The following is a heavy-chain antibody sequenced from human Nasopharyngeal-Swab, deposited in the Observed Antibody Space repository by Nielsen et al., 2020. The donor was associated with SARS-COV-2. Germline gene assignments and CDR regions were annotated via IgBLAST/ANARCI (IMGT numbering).Heavy chain of an antibody. CDR3: AKDYIRRGSN. J-gene: IGHJ4*02. V-gene: IGHV3-23*01. Sequence: GESLQISCAASGFTFSSYAMSWVRQAPGKGLEWVSAISGGTGGTFYADSVKGRFTISRDNSKSTLFLQMNSLRAEDTAVYYCAKDYIRRGSNWGQGTLVTVSS. CDR1: GFTFSSYA. D-gene: IGHD2-15*01. CDR2: ISGGTGGT.